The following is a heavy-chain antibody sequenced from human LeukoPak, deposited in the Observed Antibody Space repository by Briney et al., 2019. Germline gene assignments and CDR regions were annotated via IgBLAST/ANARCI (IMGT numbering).Heavy chain of an antibody. CDR3: AKDNRWGSHYYYYGMDV. CDR2: IPYDGSNK. CDR1: GFSVSNNY. D-gene: IGHD1-14*01. Sequence: GGSLRLSCAASGFSVSNNYMSWVRQAPGKGLEWVAVIPYDGSNKYYADSVKGRFTISRDNSKNTLYLQMNSLRAEDTAVYYCAKDNRWGSHYYYYGMDVWGQGTTVTVSS. J-gene: IGHJ6*02. V-gene: IGHV3-30*18.